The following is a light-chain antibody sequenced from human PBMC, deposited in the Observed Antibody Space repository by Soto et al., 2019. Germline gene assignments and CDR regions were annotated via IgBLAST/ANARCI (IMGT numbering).Light chain of an antibody. CDR3: QQSYSTPWT. Sequence: DIQMTQSPSSLSASLGDSVTITCRASQSASKSLIWYQQKPGKAPRLLIYAASSLQSGVPSRFSGSGSGTDFTLTISSLQPEDFATYYSQQSYSTPWTFGQGTKLEIK. CDR1: QSASKS. J-gene: IGKJ2*02. V-gene: IGKV1-39*01. CDR2: AAS.